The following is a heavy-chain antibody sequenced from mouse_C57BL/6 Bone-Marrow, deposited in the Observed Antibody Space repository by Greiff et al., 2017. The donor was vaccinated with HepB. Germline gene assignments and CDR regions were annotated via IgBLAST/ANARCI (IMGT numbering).Heavy chain of an antibody. J-gene: IGHJ3*01. D-gene: IGHD2-1*01. V-gene: IGHV1-54*01. Sequence: VQLQQSGAELVRPGTSVKVSCKASGYAFTNYLIEWVKQRPGQGLEWIGVINPGSGGTNYNEKFKGKATLTADKSSSTAYMQLSSLTSEDSAVYFCARSFYSSGFFAYWGQGTLVTVSA. CDR1: GYAFTNYL. CDR3: ARSFYSSGFFAY. CDR2: INPGSGGT.